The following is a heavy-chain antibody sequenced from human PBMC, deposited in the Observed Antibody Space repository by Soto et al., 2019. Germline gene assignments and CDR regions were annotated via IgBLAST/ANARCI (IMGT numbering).Heavy chain of an antibody. CDR3: ARGLLVADFWSRGYYYYYYGMDV. V-gene: IGHV1-2*02. CDR1: GYTFTGYY. J-gene: IGHJ6*02. Sequence: ASVKVSCKASGYTFTGYYMHWVRQAPGQGLEWMGWINPNSGGTNYAQKFQGMVTMTRDTSISTAYMELSRLRSDDTAVYYCARGLLVADFWSRGYYYYYYGMDVWGQGTTVTVSS. D-gene: IGHD3-3*01. CDR2: INPNSGGT.